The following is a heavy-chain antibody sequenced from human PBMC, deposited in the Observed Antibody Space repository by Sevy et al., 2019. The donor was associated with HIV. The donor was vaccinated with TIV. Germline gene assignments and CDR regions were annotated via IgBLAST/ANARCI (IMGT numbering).Heavy chain of an antibody. CDR1: GYTFTSYG. J-gene: IGHJ3*02. V-gene: IGHV1-18*01. Sequence: ASVKVSCKASGYTFTSYGISWVRQAPGQGLEWMGWISAYNGNTNYAQKLQGRVTMTTDTSTSTAYMELRSLRSDDTAVYYCAGSSGIVGAPGAFDIWGQGTMVTVSS. CDR3: AGSSGIVGAPGAFDI. D-gene: IGHD1-26*01. CDR2: ISAYNGNT.